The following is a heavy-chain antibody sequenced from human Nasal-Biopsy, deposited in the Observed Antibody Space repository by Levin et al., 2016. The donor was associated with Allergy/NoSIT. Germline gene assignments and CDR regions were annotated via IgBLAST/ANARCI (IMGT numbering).Heavy chain of an antibody. CDR3: ARGPRAMNLDY. V-gene: IGHV1-46*02. CDR1: GYTFNSYY. J-gene: IGHJ4*02. D-gene: IGHD1-14*01. CDR2: INPSSGSA. Sequence: ASVKVSCKASGYTFNSYYMYWVRQAPGQGLEWLGLINPSSGSAKHAQKFQDRVTMTRDTSTSTVYMELNSLTPEDTAVYYCARGPRAMNLDYWGQGTLVTVSS.